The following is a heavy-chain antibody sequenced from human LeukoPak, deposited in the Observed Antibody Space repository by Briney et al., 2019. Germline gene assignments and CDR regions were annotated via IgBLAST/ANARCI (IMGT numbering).Heavy chain of an antibody. J-gene: IGHJ5*02. D-gene: IGHD1-26*01. CDR3: AKDKGGATTGWFDP. V-gene: IGHV3-30*02. CDR2: IRYDGSNK. CDR1: GFTFSSYG. Sequence: GGSLSLSCAASGFTFSSYGMHWVRQAPGKGLEWVAFIRYDGSNKYYADSVKGRFTISRDNSKNTLYLQMNSLRAEDTAVYYCAKDKGGATTGWFDPWGQGTLVTVSS.